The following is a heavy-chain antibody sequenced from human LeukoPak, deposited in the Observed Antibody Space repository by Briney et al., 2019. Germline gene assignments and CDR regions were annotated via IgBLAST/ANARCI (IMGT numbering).Heavy chain of an antibody. CDR3: ARDGDYVWGSYEAFDI. D-gene: IGHD3-16*01. CDR2: ISSSSSYI. Sequence: GGSLRLSCAASGFTFSSYSMNWVRQAPGKGLEWVSFISSSSSYIYYADSVKGRFTISRDNAKNSLYLQMNSLRAEDTAVYYCARDGDYVWGSYEAFDIWGQGTMVTVSS. J-gene: IGHJ3*02. V-gene: IGHV3-21*01. CDR1: GFTFSSYS.